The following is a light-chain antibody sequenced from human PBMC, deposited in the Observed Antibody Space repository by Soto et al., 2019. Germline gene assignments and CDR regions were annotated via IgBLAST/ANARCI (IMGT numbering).Light chain of an antibody. CDR2: AAS. J-gene: IGKJ1*01. CDR1: QDIRDD. Sequence: IQMTQSPSSLSASVGDRVTITCRASQDIRDDLGWYQQKPGQPPKLLIYAASGLQSGVPSRFSGSGSGSDFTLTISSLQPEDFATYYCLQDFSYPWTFGQGTKVDIK. CDR3: LQDFSYPWT. V-gene: IGKV1-6*01.